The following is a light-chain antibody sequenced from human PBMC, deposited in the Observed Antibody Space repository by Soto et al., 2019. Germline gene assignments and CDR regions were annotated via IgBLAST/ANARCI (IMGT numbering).Light chain of an antibody. J-gene: IGKJ4*01. CDR2: GVS. Sequence: EIVMTQSPATLSVSPWERATVPCRASQSVTNNLAWYQQKPGQAPRLLIYGVSTRATGIPARFSGSGYGTEFTLTISSLQSEDFAVYFCQQYHKWPLTFGGGTKVDIK. CDR3: QQYHKWPLT. V-gene: IGKV3-15*01. CDR1: QSVTNN.